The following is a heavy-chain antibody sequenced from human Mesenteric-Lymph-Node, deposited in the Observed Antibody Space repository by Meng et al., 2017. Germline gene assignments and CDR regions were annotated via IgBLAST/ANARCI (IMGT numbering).Heavy chain of an antibody. V-gene: IGHV3-11*01. CDR2: ISSSGSTI. J-gene: IGHJ4*02. D-gene: IGHD4-23*01. CDR3: ARDSPTVVTTFDY. Sequence: GESLKISCAASGFTFSDYYMSWIRQAPGKGLEWVSYISSSGSTIYYADSVKGRFTISRDNAKNSLYLQMNSLRAEDTAVYYCARDSPTVVTTFDYWGQGTLVTVSS. CDR1: GFTFSDYY.